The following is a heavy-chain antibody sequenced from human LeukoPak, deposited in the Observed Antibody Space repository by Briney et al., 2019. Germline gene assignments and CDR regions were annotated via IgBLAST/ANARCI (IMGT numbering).Heavy chain of an antibody. CDR2: ISGSGGST. CDR1: GFTFSNFF. Sequence: GGSLRLSCVVSGFTFSNFFMSWVRQAPGKGLEWVSAISGSGGSTYYADSVKGRFTISRDNSKNTLYLQMNSLRAEDTAVYYCAKDEMYSSSIDYWGQGTLVTVSS. J-gene: IGHJ4*02. CDR3: AKDEMYSSSIDY. V-gene: IGHV3-23*01. D-gene: IGHD6-6*01.